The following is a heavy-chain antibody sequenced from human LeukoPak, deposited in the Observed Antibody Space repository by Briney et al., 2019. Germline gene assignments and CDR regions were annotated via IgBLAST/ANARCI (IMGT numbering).Heavy chain of an antibody. V-gene: IGHV4-4*07. CDR3: ARSVQDFWSGHNWFDP. Sequence: SETLSLTCTVSGGSTSSYYWSWIRQPAGKGLEWIGRIYTSGSTNYNPSLKSRVTMSVDTSKNQFSLKLSSVTAADTAVYYCARSVQDFWSGHNWFDPWGQGTLVTVSS. CDR1: GGSTSSYY. CDR2: IYTSGST. J-gene: IGHJ5*02. D-gene: IGHD3-3*01.